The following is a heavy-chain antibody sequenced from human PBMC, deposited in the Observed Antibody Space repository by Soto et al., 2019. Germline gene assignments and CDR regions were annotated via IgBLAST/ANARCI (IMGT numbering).Heavy chain of an antibody. V-gene: IGHV4-31*03. Sequence: SETLSLTCSVSGGSISSGDYYWSWVRQHPGKGLEWIGYIFYSGSTYYNPSLKSRVTISVDTSKNQFSLKLSSVTAADTAVYYCARGGSGDIVVVAALDYWGQGTLVTVSS. CDR1: GGSISSGDYY. J-gene: IGHJ4*02. CDR3: ARGGSGDIVVVAALDY. D-gene: IGHD2-15*01. CDR2: IFYSGST.